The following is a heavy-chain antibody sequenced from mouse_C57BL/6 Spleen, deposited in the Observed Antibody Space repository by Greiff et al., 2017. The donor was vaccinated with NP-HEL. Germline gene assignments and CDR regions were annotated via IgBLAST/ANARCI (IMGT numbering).Heavy chain of an antibody. CDR2: INPSSGYT. CDR3: ARNGSRDWYFDV. D-gene: IGHD1-1*01. Sequence: QVQLKQSGAELAKPGASVKLSCKASGYTFTSYWMHWVKQRPGQGLEWIGYINPSSGYTKYNEKFKSKATLTVDKPSSTAYMQLSSLTSEDSAVYYCARNGSRDWYFDVWGTGTTVTVSS. J-gene: IGHJ1*03. CDR1: GYTFTSYW. V-gene: IGHV1-7*01.